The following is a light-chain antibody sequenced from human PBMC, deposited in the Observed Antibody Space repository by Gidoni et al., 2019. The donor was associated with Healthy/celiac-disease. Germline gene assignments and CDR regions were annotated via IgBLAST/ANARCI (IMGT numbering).Light chain of an antibody. Sequence: DIQMTQSPSSLSASVGDRVTITCQASQDISNYLNWYQQKPGKAHKLLIYDASNLETGVPSRFSGSGSGTDFTFTISSLQPEDIATYYCQQYDNLPLTFGGXTKVEIK. V-gene: IGKV1-33*01. CDR3: QQYDNLPLT. CDR1: QDISNY. J-gene: IGKJ4*01. CDR2: DAS.